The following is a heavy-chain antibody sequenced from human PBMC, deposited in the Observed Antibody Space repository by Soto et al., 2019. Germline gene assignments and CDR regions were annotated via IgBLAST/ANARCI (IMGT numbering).Heavy chain of an antibody. CDR1: AFSLSTNGVG. CDR2: IYWNEDK. CDR3: VHTVMVHTITGGHYFHY. V-gene: IGHV2-5*01. Sequence: QITLEESGPTLVKPTQTLTLTCTFSAFSLSTNGVGVGWIRQPPGKPLEWLAVIYWNEDKRYRRSLKSRLSITKDTSKNQGVLTMTTMDPVDTATYYCVHTVMVHTITGGHYFHYWGPGILVTVSS. J-gene: IGHJ4*02. D-gene: IGHD2-8*01.